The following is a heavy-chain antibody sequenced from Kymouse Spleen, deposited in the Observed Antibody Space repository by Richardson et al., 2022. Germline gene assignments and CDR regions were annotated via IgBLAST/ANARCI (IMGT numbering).Heavy chain of an antibody. V-gene: IGHV4-34*01. CDR2: INHSGST. Sequence: QVQLQQWGAGLLKPSETLSLTCAVYGGSFSGYYWSWIRQPPGKGLEWIGEINHSGSTNYNPSLKSRVTISVDTSKNQFSLKLSSVTAADTAVYYCAREGYGSGSLDRGMDVWGQGTTVTVSS. D-gene: IGHD3-10*01. CDR3: AREGYGSGSLDRGMDV. J-gene: IGHJ6*02. CDR1: GGSFSGYY.